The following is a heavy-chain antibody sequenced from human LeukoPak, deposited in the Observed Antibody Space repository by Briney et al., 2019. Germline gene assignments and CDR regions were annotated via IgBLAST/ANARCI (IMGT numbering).Heavy chain of an antibody. CDR3: SKGAAAGKVDWFDP. V-gene: IGHV3-23*01. D-gene: IGHD6-13*01. CDR1: GFTFSNFA. Sequence: GGSLRLSCAASGFTFSNFAMMWVRQAPGTGLQWVSTITGYGATFYADSVRGRFTIFRDTSMNTLFLQMNSLGAEDTAVYYCSKGAAAGKVDWFDPWGQGTLVTVSS. CDR2: ITGYGAT. J-gene: IGHJ5*02.